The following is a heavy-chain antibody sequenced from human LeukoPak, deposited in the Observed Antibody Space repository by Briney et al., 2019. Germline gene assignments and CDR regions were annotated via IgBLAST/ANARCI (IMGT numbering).Heavy chain of an antibody. D-gene: IGHD4-23*01. CDR3: AREGNSRYFQH. CDR2: ISSSSSTI. V-gene: IGHV3-48*04. CDR1: GFTSSSYS. Sequence: PGGSLRLSCAASGFTSSSYSMNWVRQAPGKGLEWVLYISSSSSTIYYADSVKGRFTISRDNAKNSLYLQMNSLRAEDTAVYYCAREGNSRYFQHWGQGTLVTVSS. J-gene: IGHJ1*01.